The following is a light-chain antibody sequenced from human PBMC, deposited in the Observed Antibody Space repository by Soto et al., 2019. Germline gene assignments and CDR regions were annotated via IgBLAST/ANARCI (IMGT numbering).Light chain of an antibody. CDR1: QTISSW. Sequence: DVVTITCRASQTISSWLAWYQQKPGKAPKLLIYKASTLKSGVPSRFSGSGSGTEYTLTISSLQPDDFAPYHCQHYNSYSEAFGQGTKVDIK. V-gene: IGKV1-5*03. CDR2: KAS. J-gene: IGKJ1*01. CDR3: QHYNSYSEA.